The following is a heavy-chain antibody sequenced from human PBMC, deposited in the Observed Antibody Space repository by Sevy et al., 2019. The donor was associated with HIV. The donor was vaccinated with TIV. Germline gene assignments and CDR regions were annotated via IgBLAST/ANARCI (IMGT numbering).Heavy chain of an antibody. CDR3: SNGAGGSYSGGFDY. D-gene: IGHD1-26*01. Sequence: GGSLRLSCEVSGFTFSDYGMHWVRQAPGKGLEWLAVISYDGSDIYYPDSVEGRFTVSRDNSKNTLYLQMNSLRPEDTAVYYCSNGAGGSYSGGFDYWGQGTLVTVSS. CDR1: GFTFSDYG. CDR2: ISYDGSDI. J-gene: IGHJ4*02. V-gene: IGHV3-30*03.